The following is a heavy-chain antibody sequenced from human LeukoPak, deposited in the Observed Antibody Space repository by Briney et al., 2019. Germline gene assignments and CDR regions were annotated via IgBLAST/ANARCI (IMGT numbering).Heavy chain of an antibody. Sequence: GGSLRLSCAASGFTFSTSAMSWVRQAPPQGLGRVSTISRSGGATFYADSVKGRFTISRDNAKNSLYFQMNSLRAEDTAVYYCARTYGMDVWGQGTTVTVSS. CDR1: GFTFSTSA. V-gene: IGHV3-23*01. CDR2: ISRSGGAT. J-gene: IGHJ6*02. CDR3: ARTYGMDV.